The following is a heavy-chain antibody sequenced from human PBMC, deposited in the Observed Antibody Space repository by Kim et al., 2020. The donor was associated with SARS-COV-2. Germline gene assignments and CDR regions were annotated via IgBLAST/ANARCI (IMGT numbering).Heavy chain of an antibody. CDR2: ISGSGGST. D-gene: IGHD4-17*01. CDR1: GFTFSSYA. V-gene: IGHV3-23*01. CDR3: AKDQYGDYFLFDY. Sequence: GGSLRLSCAASGFTFSSYAMSWVRQAPGKGLEWVSAISGSGGSTYYADSVKGRFTISRDNSKNTLYLQMNSLRAEYTAVYYWAKDQYGDYFLFDYWGQGTLVTVSS. J-gene: IGHJ4*02.